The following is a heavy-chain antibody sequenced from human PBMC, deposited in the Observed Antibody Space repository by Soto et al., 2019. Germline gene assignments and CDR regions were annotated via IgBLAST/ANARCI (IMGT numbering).Heavy chain of an antibody. Sequence: PSETLSLTCTVSGGSISSYYWSWIRQPPGEGLEWIGSIYHSGTTYYNPSLESRVTISVDTSKNQFSLKLRSVTAADTAVYYCARDSVGETGHWGKGPVVTV. J-gene: IGHJ4*02. V-gene: IGHV4-38-2*02. CDR2: IYHSGTT. CDR1: GGSISSYY. D-gene: IGHD1-26*01. CDR3: ARDSVGETGH.